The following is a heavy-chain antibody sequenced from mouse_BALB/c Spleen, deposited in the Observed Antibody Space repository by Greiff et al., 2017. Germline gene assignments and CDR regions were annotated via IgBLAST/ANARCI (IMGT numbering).Heavy chain of an antibody. J-gene: IGHJ2*01. CDR2: ISSGGGST. D-gene: IGHD2-3*01. CDR1: GFAFSSYD. Sequence: EVKLVESGGGLVKPGGSLKLSCAASGFAFSSYDMSWVRQTPEKRLEWVAYISSGGGSTYYPDTVMGRFTISRDKAKNTLYLQMSSLKSEDTAMYYCARGIYDGYFDYFDYGGQGTTLTVAA. V-gene: IGHV5-12-1*01. CDR3: ARGIYDGYFDYFDY.